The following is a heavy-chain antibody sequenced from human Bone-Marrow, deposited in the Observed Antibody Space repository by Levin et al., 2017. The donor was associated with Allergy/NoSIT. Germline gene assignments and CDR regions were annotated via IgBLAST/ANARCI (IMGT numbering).Heavy chain of an antibody. J-gene: IGHJ4*02. Sequence: GESPKISCAASGFTFSSYGMHWVRQAPGKGLEWVAAISYDGSDQYYADAVRGRFSISRDNSKNTQFLQMNSLTVEDTAVYYCVAEYYDTSGFDFWGQGTLVSVSS. CDR3: VAEYYDTSGFDF. D-gene: IGHD3-22*01. V-gene: IGHV3-30*03. CDR2: ISYDGSDQ. CDR1: GFTFSSYG.